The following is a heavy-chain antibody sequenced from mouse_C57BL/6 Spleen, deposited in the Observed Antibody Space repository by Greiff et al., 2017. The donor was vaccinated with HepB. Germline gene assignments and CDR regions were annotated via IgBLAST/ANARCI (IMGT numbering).Heavy chain of an antibody. J-gene: IGHJ3*01. CDR1: GYTFTSYW. Sequence: VQLQQPGAELVRPGPSVKLSCKASGYTFTSYWMDWVKQRPGQGLEWIGNIYPSDSETHYNQKFKDKATLTVDNSSSTDYMQLSSLTSEDSAVYYCARNYYDYDEAWFACWGQGTLVTVAA. CDR3: ARNYYDYDEAWFAC. V-gene: IGHV1-61*01. CDR2: IYPSDSET. D-gene: IGHD2-4*01.